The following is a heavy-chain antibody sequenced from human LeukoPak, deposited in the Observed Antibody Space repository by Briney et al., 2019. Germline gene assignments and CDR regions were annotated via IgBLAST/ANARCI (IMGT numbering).Heavy chain of an antibody. CDR2: IYYSGST. V-gene: IGHV4-59*01. Sequence: SETLSLICSASGGYISTYYWIWFRQPPGKGLEWIGYIYYSGSTNYNPSLKSRVTISVDTSKNQVSLKLSSVTAADTAIYYCARDPKYSYYFDYWGQGSLVTVSS. CDR3: ARDPKYSYYFDY. J-gene: IGHJ4*02. D-gene: IGHD2/OR15-2a*01. CDR1: GGYISTYY.